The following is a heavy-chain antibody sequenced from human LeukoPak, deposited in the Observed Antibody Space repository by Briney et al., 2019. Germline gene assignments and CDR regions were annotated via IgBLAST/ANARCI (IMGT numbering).Heavy chain of an antibody. CDR1: GGSISSYY. D-gene: IGHD5-12*01. J-gene: IGHJ4*02. CDR3: ARGARYGGYEGPYFDY. CDR2: IYYSGST. Sequence: SETLSLTCTVSGGSISSYYWSWIRQPPGKGLEWIGYIYYSGSTNYNPSLKSRVTISVDTSKNQFSLKLSSVTAADTAVYYCARGARYGGYEGPYFDYWGQGTLVTVSS. V-gene: IGHV4-59*01.